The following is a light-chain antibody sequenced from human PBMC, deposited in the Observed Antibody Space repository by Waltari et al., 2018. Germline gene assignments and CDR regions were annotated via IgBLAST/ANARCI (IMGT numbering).Light chain of an antibody. CDR3: QHYVMLPVT. V-gene: IGKV3-20*01. CDR1: QSVSRA. Sequence: EIVLTQSPGTLSLSPGERATLSCRTSQSVSRALAWYQQKPGQAPRLLIYGIFNRATCIPDRFSGSGSGTDFSLTISRLEPEDFAVYYCQHYVMLPVTFGQGTRVEVK. J-gene: IGKJ1*01. CDR2: GIF.